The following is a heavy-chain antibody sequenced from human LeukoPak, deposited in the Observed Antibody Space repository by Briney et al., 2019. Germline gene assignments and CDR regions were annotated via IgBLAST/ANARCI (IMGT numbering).Heavy chain of an antibody. J-gene: IGHJ4*02. D-gene: IGHD3-9*01. CDR2: INPNSGGT. CDR3: ARGTYYDILTGYYYFDY. Sequence: ASVRVSCKASGYTFTGYYMHWVRQAPGQGLEWMGWINPNSGGTNYAQKFQGRVTMTRDTSISTAYMELSRLRSDDTAVYYCARGTYYDILTGYYYFDYWGQGTLVTVSS. V-gene: IGHV1-2*02. CDR1: GYTFTGYY.